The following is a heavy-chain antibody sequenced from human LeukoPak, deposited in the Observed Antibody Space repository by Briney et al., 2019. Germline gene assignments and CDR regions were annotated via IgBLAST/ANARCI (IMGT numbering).Heavy chain of an antibody. CDR2: ISSSSSYI. Sequence: PGGSLRLSCAASGFTFSSYSMNWVRQAPGKGLEWVSSISSSSSYIYYAGSVKGRFTISRDNAKNSLYLQMNSLRAEDTAVYYCARRARSDVVVPAALPYYYYYYMDVWGKGTTVTVSS. CDR3: ARRARSDVVVPAALPYYYYYYMDV. CDR1: GFTFSSYS. D-gene: IGHD2-2*02. J-gene: IGHJ6*03. V-gene: IGHV3-21*01.